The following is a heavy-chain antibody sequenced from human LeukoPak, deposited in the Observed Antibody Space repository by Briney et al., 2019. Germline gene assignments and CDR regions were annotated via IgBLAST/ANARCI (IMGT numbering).Heavy chain of an antibody. CDR1: GGSISNYY. D-gene: IGHD6-13*01. CDR3: AREAIAAAGGFDP. Sequence: SETLSLTCTVSGGSISNYYWSWIRQPPGKGLEWLGYVYNSGSTHYNPSLKSRVTISADTSKNQFSLTLTSVTAADTAVYYCAREAIAAAGGFDPWGQGTLVTVSS. V-gene: IGHV4-59*01. J-gene: IGHJ5*02. CDR2: VYNSGST.